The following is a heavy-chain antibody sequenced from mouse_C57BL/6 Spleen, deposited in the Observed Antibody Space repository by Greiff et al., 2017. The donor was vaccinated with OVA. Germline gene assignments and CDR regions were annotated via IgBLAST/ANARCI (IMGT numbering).Heavy chain of an antibody. V-gene: IGHV1-74*01. CDR2: IHPSDSDT. CDR1: GYTFTSYW. Sequence: QVQLQQPGAELVKPGASVKVSCKASGYTFTSYWMHWVKQTPGQGLEWIGRIHPSDSDTNYNQKFKGKTTFTVDKSSSTAYMQLSSLTSEDSAVYYCAEGVAPYYYAMDYWGQGTSVTVSS. J-gene: IGHJ4*01. D-gene: IGHD1-1*02. CDR3: AEGVAPYYYAMDY.